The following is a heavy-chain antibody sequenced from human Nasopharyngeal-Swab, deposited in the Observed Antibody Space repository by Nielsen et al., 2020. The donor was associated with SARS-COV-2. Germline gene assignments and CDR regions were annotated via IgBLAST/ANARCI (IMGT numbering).Heavy chain of an antibody. V-gene: IGHV1-46*01. CDR2: INPSGGST. Sequence: WVRQAPGQGLEWMGIINPSGGSTSYAQKFQGRVTMTRDTSTSTVYMELSSPRSEDTAVYYCAREWIQLWPDAFDIWGQGTMVTVSS. CDR3: AREWIQLWPDAFDI. J-gene: IGHJ3*02. D-gene: IGHD5-18*01.